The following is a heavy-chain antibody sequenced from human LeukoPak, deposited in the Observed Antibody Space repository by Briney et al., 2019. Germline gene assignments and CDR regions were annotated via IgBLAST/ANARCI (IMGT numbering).Heavy chain of an antibody. J-gene: IGHJ5*02. CDR3: ARAVSYSSSWCGKRENWFDP. CDR1: GGSISSYY. V-gene: IGHV4-4*07. Sequence: SETLSLTCTVSGGSISSYYWSWIRQPAGKGLEWIGRIYTSGSTNYNPSLKSRVTMSVDTSKNQFSLKLSSVTAADTAVYYCARAVSYSSSWCGKRENWFDPWGQGTLVTVSS. CDR2: IYTSGST. D-gene: IGHD6-13*01.